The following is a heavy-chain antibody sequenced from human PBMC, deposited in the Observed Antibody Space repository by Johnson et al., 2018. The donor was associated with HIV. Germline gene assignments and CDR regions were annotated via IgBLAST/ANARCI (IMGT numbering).Heavy chain of an antibody. V-gene: IGHV3-74*02. D-gene: IGHD3-22*01. Sequence: MQLVESGGGLVQPGGSLRLSCAASGFTFSSYWMHWVRQAPGKGLVWVSRINSDGSSTSYADSVKGRFTISRDNAKNTLYLQMNNQKTEDTALYYCTRVVVITQEKWGQGTMVTVSS. J-gene: IGHJ3*01. CDR3: TRVVVITQEK. CDR1: GFTFSSYW. CDR2: INSDGSST.